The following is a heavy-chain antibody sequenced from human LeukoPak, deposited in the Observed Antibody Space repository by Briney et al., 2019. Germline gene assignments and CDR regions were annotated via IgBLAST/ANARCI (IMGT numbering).Heavy chain of an antibody. CDR3: AEITSTFVTMIVGEDDDAFDI. V-gene: IGHV3-30*18. Sequence: GGSLRLSCAASGFTFSSYGMHWVRQAPGKGLEWVAVISYDGSNKYYADSVKGRFTISRDNSKNTLYLQMNSLRAEDTAVYYCAEITSTFVTMIVGEDDDAFDIWGQGTMVTVSS. D-gene: IGHD3-22*01. CDR2: ISYDGSNK. CDR1: GFTFSSYG. J-gene: IGHJ3*02.